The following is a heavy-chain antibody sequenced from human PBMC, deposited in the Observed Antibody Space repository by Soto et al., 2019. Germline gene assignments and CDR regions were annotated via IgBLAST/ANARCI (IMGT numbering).Heavy chain of an antibody. D-gene: IGHD3-10*01. CDR3: AGVTWFRGMDV. CDR1: GDGVSSDTGA. V-gene: IGHV6-1*01. Sequence: SQTLSLTCVISGDGVSSDTGAWNWIRQSPSRGLEWLGRTHYRSKWSFDYAISVKSRITIDPDTSKNQFSLHLDSLTPEDTAVYYCAGVTWFRGMDVWGQGTPVTVSS. J-gene: IGHJ6*02. CDR2: THYRSKWSF.